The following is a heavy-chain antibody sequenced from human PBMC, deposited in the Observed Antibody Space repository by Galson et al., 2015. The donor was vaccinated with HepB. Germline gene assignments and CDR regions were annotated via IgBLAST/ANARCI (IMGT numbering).Heavy chain of an antibody. CDR3: AKVISESDFWGGPFDY. CDR2: ISGSGGST. D-gene: IGHD3-3*01. V-gene: IGHV3-23*01. CDR1: GFTFSSYA. Sequence: SLRLSCAASGFTFSSYAMTWVRQAPGKGLEWVSGISGSGGSTYYADSMKGRFTISRDNSKNTLYLQMNSLRAEDSAVYYCAKVISESDFWGGPFDYWGQGTLVTVSS. J-gene: IGHJ4*02.